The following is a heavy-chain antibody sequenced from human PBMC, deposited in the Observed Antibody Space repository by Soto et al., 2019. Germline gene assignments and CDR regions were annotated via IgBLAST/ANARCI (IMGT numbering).Heavy chain of an antibody. V-gene: IGHV4-34*01. CDR2: INHSGST. CDR1: GGSFSGYY. CDR3: ARSKLDGLFPLNY. J-gene: IGHJ4*01. D-gene: IGHD3-10*01. Sequence: PSETLSLTCAVYGGSFSGYYWSWIRQPPGKGLEWIGEINHSGSTNYNPSLKSRVTISVDTSKNQFSLKLSSVTAADTAVYYCARSKLDGLFPLNYWGQGTLVTVSS.